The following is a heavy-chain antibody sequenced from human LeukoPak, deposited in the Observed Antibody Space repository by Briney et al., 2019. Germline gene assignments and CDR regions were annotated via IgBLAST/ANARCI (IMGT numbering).Heavy chain of an antibody. J-gene: IGHJ4*02. V-gene: IGHV3-30*02. CDR3: ASGNYYGSGFDY. CDR1: GITFRIYD. CDR2: IRYDGGHK. Sequence: GGSLRLSCAASGITFRIYDMHWVRRTPGKGLEGVPFIRYDGGHKYYADSVKGRFTISRDNSKNTLYLQMNSLRPEYTAVYYCASGNYYGSGFDYWGQGTLVTVSS. D-gene: IGHD3-10*01.